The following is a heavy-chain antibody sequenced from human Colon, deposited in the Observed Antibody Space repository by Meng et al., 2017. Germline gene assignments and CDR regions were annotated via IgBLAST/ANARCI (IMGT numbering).Heavy chain of an antibody. CDR3: ARNSAAGVDY. J-gene: IGHJ4*02. V-gene: IGHV4-4*02. Sequence: VRLQGPGPGLLNTSVTLSLTFVVSCGSISSSNWWSWGRQPPGKGLEWIGEIYHSGSTNYNPSLKSRVTISVDKSKNQFSLKLSSVTAADTAVYYCARNSAAGVDYWGQGTLVTVSS. CDR2: IYHSGST. D-gene: IGHD6-13*01. CDR1: CGSISSSNW.